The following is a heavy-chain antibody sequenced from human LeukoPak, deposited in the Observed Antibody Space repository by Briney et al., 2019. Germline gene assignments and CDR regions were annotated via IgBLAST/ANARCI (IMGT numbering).Heavy chain of an antibody. Sequence: GGSLRLSCAASGFTFSDYWMSWVRQAPGKGLEWVANTKQDGSEKRYVDSVKSRFTISRDNAKNSLYLQMNSLRAEDTAVYYCARHTTLDPWGQGALVTVSS. CDR3: ARHTTLDP. J-gene: IGHJ5*02. V-gene: IGHV3-7*01. CDR2: TKQDGSEK. D-gene: IGHD1-14*01. CDR1: GFTFSDYW.